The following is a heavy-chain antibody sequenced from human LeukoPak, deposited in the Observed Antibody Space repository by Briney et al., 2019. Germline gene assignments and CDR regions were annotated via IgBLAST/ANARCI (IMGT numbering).Heavy chain of an antibody. D-gene: IGHD5-12*01. CDR3: ARSGYGDFDY. CDR2: IHANPKTI. J-gene: IGHJ4*02. CDR1: GFTFSSYA. Sequence: GGSLRLSCAASGFTFSSYAMSWIRQAPGKGLEWISYIHANPKTIYYADSAKGRFTISRDNAKNSLYLQMNSLRVDDTAVYCCARSGYGDFDYWGQGARVTVSS. V-gene: IGHV3-11*01.